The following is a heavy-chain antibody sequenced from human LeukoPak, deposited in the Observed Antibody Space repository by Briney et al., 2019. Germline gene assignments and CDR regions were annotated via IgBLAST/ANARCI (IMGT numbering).Heavy chain of an antibody. Sequence: GGSLRLSCAASGFTISSNYMSWVRQAPGKGLEWVSVIYNGGSTHYADSVKGRFTISRDNSKNTLYLQMNSLRGEDTAVYYCAREGPQDDSSGYYHHFFDYWGQGTLVTVSS. CDR3: AREGPQDDSSGYYHHFFDY. V-gene: IGHV3-66*01. CDR2: IYNGGST. D-gene: IGHD3-22*01. CDR1: GFTISSNY. J-gene: IGHJ4*02.